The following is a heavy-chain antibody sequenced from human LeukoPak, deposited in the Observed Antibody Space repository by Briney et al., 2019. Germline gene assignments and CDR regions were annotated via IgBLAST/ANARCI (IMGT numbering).Heavy chain of an antibody. Sequence: GGSLRLSCAASRFTFSSYDMHWVRQAPGKGLEWVALISYDGSNRYYADSVKGRFTISRDNSKNTLYLQMNGLRAEDTALYYCAKDMDHDYGDYGFDYWXQGTLXTVSX. J-gene: IGHJ4*02. V-gene: IGHV3-30*18. CDR3: AKDMDHDYGDYGFDY. CDR2: ISYDGSNR. D-gene: IGHD4-17*01. CDR1: RFTFSSYD.